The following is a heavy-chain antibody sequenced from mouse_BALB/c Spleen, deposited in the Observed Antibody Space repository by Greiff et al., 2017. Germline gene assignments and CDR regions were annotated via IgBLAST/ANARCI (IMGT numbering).Heavy chain of an antibody. V-gene: IGHV1-87*01. J-gene: IGHJ3*01. CDR2: IYPGDGDT. D-gene: IGHD1-1*01. Sequence: VQLQESGAELARPGASVKLSCKASGYTFTSYWMQWVKQRPGQGLEWIGAIYPGDGDTRYTQKFKGKATLTADKSSSTAYMQLSSLASEDSAVYYCARDYGSWFAYWGQGTLVTVSA. CDR1: GYTFTSYW. CDR3: ARDYGSWFAY.